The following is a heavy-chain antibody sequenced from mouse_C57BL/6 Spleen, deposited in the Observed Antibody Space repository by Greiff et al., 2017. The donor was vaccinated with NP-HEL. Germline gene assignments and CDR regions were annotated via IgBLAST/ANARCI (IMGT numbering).Heavy chain of an antibody. D-gene: IGHD1-1*02. CDR1: GYAFSSYW. CDR2: IYPGDGDT. J-gene: IGHJ2*01. Sequence: QVQLQQSGAELVKPGASVKISCKASGYAFSSYWMNWVKQRPGKGLEWIGQIYPGDGDTNYNGKFKGKATLTADKSSSTAYMQLSSLTSEDSAVYFCAREEEENGPYFDYWGQGTTLTVSS. CDR3: AREEEENGPYFDY. V-gene: IGHV1-80*01.